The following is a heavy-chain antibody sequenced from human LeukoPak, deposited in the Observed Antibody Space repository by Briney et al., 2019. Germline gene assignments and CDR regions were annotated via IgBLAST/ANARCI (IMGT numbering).Heavy chain of an antibody. J-gene: IGHJ4*02. CDR3: ARAKIAVAGTCFDY. CDR1: GGSISSYY. Sequence: PSETLSLTCTVSGGSISSYYWSWLRQPPGKGLEWIGYIYYSGSTNYNPSLKSRVTISVDTSKNQFSLKLSSVTAADTAVYYCARAKIAVAGTCFDYWGQGTLVTVSS. V-gene: IGHV4-59*01. D-gene: IGHD6-19*01. CDR2: IYYSGST.